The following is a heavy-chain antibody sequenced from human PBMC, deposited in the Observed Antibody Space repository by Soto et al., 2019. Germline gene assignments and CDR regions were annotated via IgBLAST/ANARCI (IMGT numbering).Heavy chain of an antibody. CDR3: ARWWSGSRQGFDP. CDR2: IYYTGST. J-gene: IGHJ5*02. V-gene: IGHV4-31*03. CDR1: GGSISSGDYY. Sequence: QVQLQESGPGLVKPSQTLSLTCTVSGGSISSGDYYWSWIRQHSGKGLEWIGYIYYTGSTYYNTSLKSRVTISVDTSKNQFSLKLSSVTAADTAVYYCARWWSGSRQGFDPWGQGTLVTVSS. D-gene: IGHD3-3*01.